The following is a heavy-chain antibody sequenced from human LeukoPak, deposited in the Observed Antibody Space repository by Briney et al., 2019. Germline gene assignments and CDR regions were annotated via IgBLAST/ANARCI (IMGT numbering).Heavy chain of an antibody. V-gene: IGHV1-18*04. CDR2: ISPYNGNT. CDR1: GYTFTGYY. J-gene: IGHJ4*02. Sequence: ASVKVSCKASGYTFTGYYMHWVRQAPGQGLEWMGWISPYNGNTNYAQKLQGRVTTTTDTSTSTAYMELRSLRSDDTAVYYCAREMATIVNQFDYWGQGTLVTVSS. CDR3: AREMATIVNQFDY. D-gene: IGHD5-24*01.